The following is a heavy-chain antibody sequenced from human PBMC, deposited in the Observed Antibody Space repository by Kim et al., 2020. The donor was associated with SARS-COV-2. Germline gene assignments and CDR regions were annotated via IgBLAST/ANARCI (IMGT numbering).Heavy chain of an antibody. CDR2: VSHSGST. CDR1: GGSINSGNHY. J-gene: IGHJ5*02. CDR3: ARLHGSTRGFDP. Sequence: SETLSLTCNVSGGSINSGNHYWSWIRRPPGKGLEWIGSVSHSGSTNYNPSLEGRVTISADTSTNQFSLKFGFVTTADTAIYYCARLHGSTRGFDPWARGT. V-gene: IGHV4-30-4*01. D-gene: IGHD6-13*01.